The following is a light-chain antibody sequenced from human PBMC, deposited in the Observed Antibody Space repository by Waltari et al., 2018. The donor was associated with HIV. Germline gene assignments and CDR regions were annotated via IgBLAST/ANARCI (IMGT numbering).Light chain of an antibody. J-gene: IGLJ1*01. CDR3: QSADSSDSSYV. CDR2: KDG. V-gene: IGLV3-25*03. Sequence: SFELTQPPSVSVSPGQTARITCSGDELADQYVYWYQQKAGQAPVLVMYKDGERPSGVPERFFASTSGTTGTLIISGVQAEDEADYYCQSADSSDSSYVFGSGTKVTVL. CDR1: ELADQY.